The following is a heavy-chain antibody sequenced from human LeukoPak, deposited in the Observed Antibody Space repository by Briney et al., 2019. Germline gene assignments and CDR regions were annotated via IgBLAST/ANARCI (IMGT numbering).Heavy chain of an antibody. CDR1: GFTFSSYA. CDR3: AKYGSSWSHFDY. J-gene: IGHJ4*02. Sequence: PGGSLRLSCAASGFTFSSYAMSWVRQAPGKGLEWVSAISGSGGSTYYADSVKGRFTISRDNSKNALYLQMNSLRAEDTAVYYCAKYGSSWSHFDYWGQGTLVTVSS. V-gene: IGHV3-23*01. CDR2: ISGSGGST. D-gene: IGHD6-13*01.